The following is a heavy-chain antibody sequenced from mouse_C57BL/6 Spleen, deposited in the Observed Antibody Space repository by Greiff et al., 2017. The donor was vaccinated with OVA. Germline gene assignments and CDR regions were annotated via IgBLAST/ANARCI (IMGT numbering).Heavy chain of an antibody. CDR1: GYAFSSSW. D-gene: IGHD4-1*01. CDR2: IYPGDGDT. CDR3: ARSGLTGTRINYAMDY. V-gene: IGHV1-82*01. Sequence: QVQLQQSGPELVKPGASVKISCKASGYAFSSSWMNWVKQRPGKGLEWIGRIYPGDGDTNYNGKFKGKATLTADKSSSTAYMQLSSLTSEDSAVYFGARSGLTGTRINYAMDYWGQGTSVTVSS. J-gene: IGHJ4*01.